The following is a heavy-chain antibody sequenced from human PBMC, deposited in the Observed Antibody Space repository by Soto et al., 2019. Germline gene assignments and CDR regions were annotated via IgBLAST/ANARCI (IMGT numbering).Heavy chain of an antibody. V-gene: IGHV2-5*02. CDR3: AYRRHPVRAMDY. J-gene: IGHJ4*02. Sequence: QITLKESGPTLVKPTQTLTLTCTFSGFSLSTSGVGVGWIRQPPGKALEWLALIYWDDDKRYSPSLKSRLTITKDTSKNQVVLTMTNMDPVDTATYYCAYRRHPVRAMDYWGQGTLVPVSS. CDR1: GFSLSTSGVG. CDR2: IYWDDDK. D-gene: IGHD3-10*01.